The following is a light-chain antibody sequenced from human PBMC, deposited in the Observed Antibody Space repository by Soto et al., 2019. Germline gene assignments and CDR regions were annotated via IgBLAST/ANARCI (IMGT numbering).Light chain of an antibody. CDR3: QQSAT. V-gene: IGKV3-11*01. CDR1: QNVRTF. CDR2: GAS. Sequence: EVVLTQSPATLSLSPGERATLSCRASQNVRTFLDWYQQKPGQAPRLLIYGASNRATGIPARFSGSGSGTDFTLTISSLEPEDFAVYYCQQSATFGPGTKVDIK. J-gene: IGKJ3*01.